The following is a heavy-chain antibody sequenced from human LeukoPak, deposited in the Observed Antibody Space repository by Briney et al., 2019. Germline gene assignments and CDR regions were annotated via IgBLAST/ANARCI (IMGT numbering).Heavy chain of an antibody. CDR1: GYTFTSYG. D-gene: IGHD3-22*01. CDR3: ARELRLLHYFDY. Sequence: ASVKVSCKASGYTFTSYGISWVRQAPGQGLEWMGWISAYNGNTNYAQKLQGRVTMITDTSTSTAYMELRSLRSDDTAVYYCARELRLLHYFDYWGQGTLVTVSS. CDR2: ISAYNGNT. V-gene: IGHV1-18*01. J-gene: IGHJ4*02.